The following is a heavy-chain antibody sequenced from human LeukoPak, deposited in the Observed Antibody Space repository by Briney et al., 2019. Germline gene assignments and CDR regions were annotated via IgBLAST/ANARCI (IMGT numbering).Heavy chain of an antibody. CDR1: GFTLGNYW. CDR3: LRHSRSCMSRDCRGDVLDM. CDR2: IKGDGSKK. J-gene: IGHJ3*02. Sequence: GGSLRLSCGASGFTLGNYWMTWVRQAPGKGLEWVASIKGDGSKKDYVVSVRGRFTISRDYAENPLYLQMDSLRAEDTAVYYCLRHSRSCMSRDCRGDVLDMWAQGTGDSVS. V-gene: IGHV3-7*01. D-gene: IGHD2-21*02.